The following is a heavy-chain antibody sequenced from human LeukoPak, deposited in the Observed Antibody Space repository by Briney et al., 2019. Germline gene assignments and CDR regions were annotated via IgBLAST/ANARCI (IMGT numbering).Heavy chain of an antibody. CDR3: ARFLLSPYYFDC. V-gene: IGHV4-59*01. D-gene: IGHD2-8*02. J-gene: IGHJ4*02. Sequence: SETLSLTCTVSGGSISSYYWSWIRQAPGKGLEWIGYIYYSGSTNYNPSLKSRVTISVGTSKNQFSLKLNSVTAADTAVYYCARFLLSPYYFDCWGQGTLVTVSS. CDR2: IYYSGST. CDR1: GGSISSYY.